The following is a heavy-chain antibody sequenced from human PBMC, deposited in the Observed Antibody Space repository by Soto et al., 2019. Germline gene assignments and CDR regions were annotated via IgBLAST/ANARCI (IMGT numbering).Heavy chain of an antibody. D-gene: IGHD6-19*01. J-gene: IGHJ4*02. Sequence: PLGVLRLSCAASGFTFSSYGMHWVRQAPGKGLEWVAVISYDGSNKYYADSVKGRFTISRDNSKNTLYLQMNSLRAEDTAVYYCASTGNSKLAVAGYFDYWGQGTLVTVSS. CDR2: ISYDGSNK. V-gene: IGHV3-30*03. CDR3: ASTGNSKLAVAGYFDY. CDR1: GFTFSSYG.